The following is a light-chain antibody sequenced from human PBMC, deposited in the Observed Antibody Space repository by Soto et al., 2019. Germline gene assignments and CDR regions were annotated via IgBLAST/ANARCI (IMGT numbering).Light chain of an antibody. CDR3: QQFHRSPVT. CDR2: YAS. J-gene: IGKJ4*01. V-gene: IGKV3-15*01. CDR1: QSVMTN. Sequence: EIVMTQSPAPLSVSPGERITLSCLASQSVMTNLAWYKHKPGQAPRLLLSYASTGATVNPARFTVIGYGADFTLTINSLRSVDVAVYYCQQFHRSPVTFGGRAKVEI.